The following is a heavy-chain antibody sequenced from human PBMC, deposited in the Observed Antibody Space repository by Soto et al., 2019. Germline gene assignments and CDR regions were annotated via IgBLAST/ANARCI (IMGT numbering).Heavy chain of an antibody. CDR1: GGSISSGGYF. D-gene: IGHD2-15*01. J-gene: IGHJ6*02. CDR2: IYYSGTT. Sequence: SETLSLTCTVSGGSISSGGYFWGWFRQPPGKGLEWIANIYYSGTTFYNPSLKSRITISVDTSKNQFSLTLTSVTAADTAIYYCARHAGGGRFYYGMDVWGQGTTVTVSS. V-gene: IGHV4-39*01. CDR3: ARHAGGGRFYYGMDV.